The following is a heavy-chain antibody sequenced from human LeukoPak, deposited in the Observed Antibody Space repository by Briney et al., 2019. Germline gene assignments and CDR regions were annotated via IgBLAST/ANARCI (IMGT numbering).Heavy chain of an antibody. CDR1: GGSFSGYY. CDR2: INHSGST. J-gene: IGHJ3*02. V-gene: IGHV4-34*01. D-gene: IGHD6-19*01. Sequence: SETLSLTCAAYGGSFSGYYWSWIRQPPGKGLEWIGEINHSGSTNYNPSLKSRVTISVDTSKNQFSLKLSSVTAADTAVYYCARGRLGSGWYECAFDIWGQGTMVTVSS. CDR3: ARGRLGSGWYECAFDI.